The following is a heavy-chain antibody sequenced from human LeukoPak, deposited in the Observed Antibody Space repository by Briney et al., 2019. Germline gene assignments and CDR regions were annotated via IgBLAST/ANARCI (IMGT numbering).Heavy chain of an antibody. CDR2: ISAYNGNT. Sequence: ASVKVSCKASGYTFTSYYMHWVRRAPGQGLEWMGWISAYNGNTNYAQKLQGRVTMTTDTSTSTAYMELRSLRSDDTAVYNCARASITMKDDAFDIWGQGTMVTVSS. J-gene: IGHJ3*02. V-gene: IGHV1-18*04. CDR1: GYTFTSYY. CDR3: ARASITMKDDAFDI. D-gene: IGHD3-22*01.